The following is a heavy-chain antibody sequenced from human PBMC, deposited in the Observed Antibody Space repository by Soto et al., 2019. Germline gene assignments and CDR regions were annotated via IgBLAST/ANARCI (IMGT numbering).Heavy chain of an antibody. CDR2: TSGSGGNP. J-gene: IGHJ4*02. Sequence: EVQLLESGGGLVQPGGSLRLSCAASGFTFANYAMSWVRQAPGKGLEWVSATSGSGGNPYYADSVKGRFTTSRDNSKNTLYLQVNRLRAEATAVFYCARATYHYDSTTYFRVYFDSWGQGALVTVSS. V-gene: IGHV3-23*01. D-gene: IGHD3-22*01. CDR1: GFTFANYA. CDR3: ARATYHYDSTTYFRVYFDS.